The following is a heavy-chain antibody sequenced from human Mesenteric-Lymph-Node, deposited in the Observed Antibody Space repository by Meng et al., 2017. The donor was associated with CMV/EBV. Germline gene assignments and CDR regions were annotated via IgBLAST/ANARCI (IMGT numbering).Heavy chain of an antibody. CDR3: TTAVTPLRREQWLTPGDYYYGMDV. CDR2: IRSKTDGGTT. V-gene: IGHV3-15*01. J-gene: IGHJ6*02. D-gene: IGHD6-19*01. CDR1: GFTFSNAW. Sequence: GGSLRLSCAASGFTFSNAWMTWVRQAPGKGLEWVGRIRSKTDGGTTDYVAPVKGRFAISRDDSKNTLYLQMNSLKTEDTAVYYCTTAVTPLRREQWLTPGDYYYGMDVWGQGTTVTVSS.